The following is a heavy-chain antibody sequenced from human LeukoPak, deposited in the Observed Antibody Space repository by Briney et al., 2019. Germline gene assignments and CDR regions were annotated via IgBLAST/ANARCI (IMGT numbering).Heavy chain of an antibody. Sequence: GGSLRLSCAASGFTFSSYAMHWVRQAPGKGLEWVAVISYDGSNKYYADSVKGRFTISRDNAKNSLYLQMNSLRAEDTALYYCATDYYYGSGSYDYWGQGTLVTVSS. D-gene: IGHD3-10*01. CDR1: GFTFSSYA. CDR3: ATDYYYGSGSYDY. CDR2: ISYDGSNK. V-gene: IGHV3-30*04. J-gene: IGHJ4*02.